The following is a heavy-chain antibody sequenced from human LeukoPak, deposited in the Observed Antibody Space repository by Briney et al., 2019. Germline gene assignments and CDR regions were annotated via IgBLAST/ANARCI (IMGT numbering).Heavy chain of an antibody. Sequence: GGSLRLSCVASGFTFSAYNIHWVRQAPGEPLEWVSTISSTRDNYKYYGDSVGPIHHLQRQRQEFSVFANEQPDSRGHGCLFCARGTDWSPLDFDFWGRGTQVTVSS. D-gene: IGHD3-9*01. J-gene: IGHJ4*02. CDR2: ISSTRDNYK. V-gene: IGHV3-21*06. CDR3: ARGTDWSPLDFDF. CDR1: GFTFSAYN.